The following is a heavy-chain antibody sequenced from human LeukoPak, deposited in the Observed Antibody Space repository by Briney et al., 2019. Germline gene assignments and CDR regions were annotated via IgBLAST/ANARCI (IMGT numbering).Heavy chain of an antibody. D-gene: IGHD6-19*01. J-gene: IGHJ5*02. CDR3: ATQATSGWHFS. Sequence: ASVKVSCKASGYTFTGYYMHWVRQAPGQGPEWMGWINPNSGGTNYAQKFQGRVTMIRDTSLSTVYMELSRLRSDDTAVYYCATQATSGWHFSWGQGTLVTVSS. CDR2: INPNSGGT. V-gene: IGHV1-2*02. CDR1: GYTFTGYY.